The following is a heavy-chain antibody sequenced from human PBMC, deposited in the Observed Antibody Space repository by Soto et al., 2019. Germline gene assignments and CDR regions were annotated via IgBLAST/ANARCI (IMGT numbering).Heavy chain of an antibody. CDR2: IRNQTYNGAP. Sequence: LRLSCTVSGFTFENYAINWVRQAPGKGLEWVGLIRNQTYNGAPEYAASIKGRFTISRDDSKNIAYLQMNSLKTEDSAVYFCTRAESPNVAYFFDYWGQGTLVTVSS. V-gene: IGHV3-49*04. J-gene: IGHJ4*02. D-gene: IGHD3-10*01. CDR3: TRAESPNVAYFFDY. CDR1: GFTFENYA.